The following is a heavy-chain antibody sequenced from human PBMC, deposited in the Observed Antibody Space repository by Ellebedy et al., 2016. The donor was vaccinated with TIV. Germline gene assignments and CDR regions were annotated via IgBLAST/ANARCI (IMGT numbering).Heavy chain of an antibody. V-gene: IGHV4-4*07. Sequence: SETLSLXXTVSGGSISDYYWSWIRQPAGKGLEWIGRIYTTRSTNYNPSLNSRVTMSVDTSKSQFSLKLSSVTAADTGFYYCARTVGKRNYFYFYMDVWGTGTTVTVSS. J-gene: IGHJ6*03. CDR3: ARTVGKRNYFYFYMDV. CDR1: GGSISDYY. CDR2: IYTTRST. D-gene: IGHD1-26*01.